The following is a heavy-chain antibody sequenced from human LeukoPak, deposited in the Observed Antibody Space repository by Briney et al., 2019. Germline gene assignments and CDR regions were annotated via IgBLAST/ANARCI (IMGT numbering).Heavy chain of an antibody. CDR1: GLSFRGFE. Sequence: GGSLRLSCVGSGLSFRGFELNWVRQAPGKGLVWVSRINSDGSETMYADSVKGRFTISRDNAKNTLYLQMNSLRAEDTAVYYCARVRMGDDFNPFDYWGQGTLVTVSS. CDR2: INSDGSET. D-gene: IGHD3-16*01. CDR3: ARVRMGDDFNPFDY. J-gene: IGHJ4*02. V-gene: IGHV3-74*03.